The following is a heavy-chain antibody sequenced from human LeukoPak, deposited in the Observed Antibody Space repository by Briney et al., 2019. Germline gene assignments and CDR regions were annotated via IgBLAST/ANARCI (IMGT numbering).Heavy chain of an antibody. D-gene: IGHD3-16*01. CDR2: ISAYNGNT. J-gene: IGHJ4*02. CDR3: ARGGGEAGEPTFDY. V-gene: IGHV1-18*01. Sequence: GASVKVSCKASGYTFTSYGISWVRQAPGQGLEWMGWISAYNGNTNYAQKLQGRVTMTRDTSISTAYMELSRLRSDDTAVYYCARGGGEAGEPTFDYWGQGTLVTVSS. CDR1: GYTFTSYG.